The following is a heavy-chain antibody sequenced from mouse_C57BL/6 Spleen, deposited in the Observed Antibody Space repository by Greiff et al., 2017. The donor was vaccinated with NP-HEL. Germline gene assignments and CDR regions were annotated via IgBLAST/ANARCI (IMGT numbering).Heavy chain of an antibody. Sequence: VQLQQSGPELVKPGASVKISCKASGYTFTDYYMNWVKQSHGKSLEWIGDINPNNGGTSYNQKFKGKATLTVDKSSSTAYMELRSLTSEDSAVYYCARSPNYYGSSPYAMDYWGQGTSVTVSS. V-gene: IGHV1-26*01. CDR1: GYTFTDYY. CDR3: ARSPNYYGSSPYAMDY. J-gene: IGHJ4*01. CDR2: INPNNGGT. D-gene: IGHD1-1*01.